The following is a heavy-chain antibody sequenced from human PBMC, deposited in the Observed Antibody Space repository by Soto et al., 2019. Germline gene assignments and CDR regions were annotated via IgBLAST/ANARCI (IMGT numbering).Heavy chain of an antibody. CDR1: GGSISSNNW. CDR3: ARGEDYVWGRYHEPHYFDY. Sequence: SETLSLTCAVSGGSISSNNWWSWVRQPPGKGLEWIGEIYQSGSTNYNPSLKSRVTISVDKSKNQFSLKLSSVTAADTAVYYCARGEDYVWGRYHEPHYFDYWGQGTLVTVSS. D-gene: IGHD3-16*02. J-gene: IGHJ4*02. CDR2: IYQSGST. V-gene: IGHV4-4*02.